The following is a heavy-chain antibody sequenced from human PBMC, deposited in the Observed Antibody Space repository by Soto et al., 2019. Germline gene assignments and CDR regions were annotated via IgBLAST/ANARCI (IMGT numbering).Heavy chain of an antibody. CDR2: INPRSGDT. CDR3: GRDGVGATPLGWFDP. V-gene: IGHV1-2*06. D-gene: IGHD1-26*01. J-gene: IGHJ5*02. CDR1: GYTFIGYY. Sequence: QVQLVQSGAEVKKPGASVKVSCKASGYTFIGYYIHWVRQAPGQGLEWMGRINPRSGDTTYAQKFQGRLTMTRETSISTAYMELSRLRSDDTAVYYCGRDGVGATPLGWFDPWGQGSLVTVSS.